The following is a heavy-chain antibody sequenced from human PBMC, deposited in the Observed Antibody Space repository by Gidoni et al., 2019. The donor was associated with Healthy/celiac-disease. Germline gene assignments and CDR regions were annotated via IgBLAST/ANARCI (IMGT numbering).Heavy chain of an antibody. CDR2: ISSSGSTI. D-gene: IGHD3-22*01. Sequence: QVQLVESGGGLVKPGGSLRLSCAASGFTFSDYYMSWIRQAPGKGLGWVSYISSSGSTIYYADSVKGRFTISRDNAKNSLYLQMNSLRAEDTAVYYCAREPIEYYYDSSGYYLGWYYGMDVWGQGTTVTVSS. J-gene: IGHJ6*02. V-gene: IGHV3-11*01. CDR1: GFTFSDYY. CDR3: AREPIEYYYDSSGYYLGWYYGMDV.